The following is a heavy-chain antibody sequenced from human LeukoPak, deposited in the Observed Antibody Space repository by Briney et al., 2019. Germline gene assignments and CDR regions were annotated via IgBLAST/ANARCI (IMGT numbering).Heavy chain of an antibody. CDR1: GGSISPYF. J-gene: IGHJ4*02. D-gene: IGHD3-16*01. CDR3: ARENRYASYALDY. V-gene: IGHV4-59*12. Sequence: SETLSLTCTVSGGSISPYFWSWIRQPPGKGLEWIGYISYTGSTNYNPSLKSRVTISVDTSKNQVSLMLSSVTAADTAVYFCARENRYASYALDYWGQGALVTVSS. CDR2: ISYTGST.